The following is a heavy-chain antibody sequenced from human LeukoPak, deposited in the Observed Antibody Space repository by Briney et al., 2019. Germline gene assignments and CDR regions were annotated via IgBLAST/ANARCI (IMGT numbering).Heavy chain of an antibody. CDR3: ARDYDVLTAYPPTQLFDP. Sequence: SETLSLTCTVSGGSISSYYWSWIRQPPGKGLEWIGYIYYSGSTNYNPSLKSRVTMSVDTSKNQFSLKLNSVTAADTAVCYCARDYDVLTAYPPTQLFDPWGQGTLVTVSS. J-gene: IGHJ5*02. D-gene: IGHD3-9*01. V-gene: IGHV4-59*12. CDR1: GGSISSYY. CDR2: IYYSGST.